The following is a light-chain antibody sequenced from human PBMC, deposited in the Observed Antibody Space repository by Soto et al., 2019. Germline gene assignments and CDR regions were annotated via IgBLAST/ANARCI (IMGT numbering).Light chain of an antibody. Sequence: QSVLTQPPSASGTPGQRVTISCSGSSSNIGSKTVNWYQQLPGTAPKILIYSNNQRPSEVPDRFSGSKSGTSASLAISGLQSEDEADYYCAAWDDSLNGWVFGGGTKLTVL. CDR3: AAWDDSLNGWV. J-gene: IGLJ3*02. CDR2: SNN. V-gene: IGLV1-44*01. CDR1: SSNIGSKT.